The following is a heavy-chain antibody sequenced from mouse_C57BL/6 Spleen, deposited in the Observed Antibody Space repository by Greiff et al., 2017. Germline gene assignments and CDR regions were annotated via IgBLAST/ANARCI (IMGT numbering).Heavy chain of an antibody. CDR3: ARDRRYNYDVYAMDY. D-gene: IGHD2-12*01. Sequence: DVKLQESGPGLVKPSQSLSLTCSVTGYSITRGYYWNWIRQFPGNKLEWMGFISYDGSNNYNPSIKNRISITRDTSKNQFFLMLNSVTTEDTAAYYCARDRRYNYDVYAMDYWGQGTSVTVSS. V-gene: IGHV3-6*01. CDR1: GYSITRGYY. J-gene: IGHJ4*01. CDR2: ISYDGSN.